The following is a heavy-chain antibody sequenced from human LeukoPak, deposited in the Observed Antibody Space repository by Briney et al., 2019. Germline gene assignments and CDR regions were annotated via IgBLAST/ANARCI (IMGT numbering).Heavy chain of an antibody. Sequence: SVKVSCKASGYTFTSYAMNWVRRAPGQGLEWMGGIIPIFGTANYAQKFQGRVTITADESTSTAYMELSSLRSEDTAVYYCARATRGDSSGYFDYWGQGTLVTVSS. D-gene: IGHD3-22*01. CDR1: GYTFTSYA. V-gene: IGHV1-69*13. CDR2: IIPIFGTA. J-gene: IGHJ4*02. CDR3: ARATRGDSSGYFDY.